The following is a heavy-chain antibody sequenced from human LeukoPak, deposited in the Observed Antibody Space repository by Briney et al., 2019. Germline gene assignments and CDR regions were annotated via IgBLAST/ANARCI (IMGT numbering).Heavy chain of an antibody. J-gene: IGHJ4*02. CDR1: GFTFSSFG. CDR3: ARDWADSGSYY. D-gene: IGHD5-12*01. V-gene: IGHV3-33*01. Sequence: GGSLRLSCAASGFTFSSFGIHWVRQAPGKGLEWVALIWYDGSKQYYADSVKGRFTISRDNSKSTVYLQMNSLRAEDTAVYFCARDWADSGSYYWGQGTLVIVSS. CDR2: IWYDGSKQ.